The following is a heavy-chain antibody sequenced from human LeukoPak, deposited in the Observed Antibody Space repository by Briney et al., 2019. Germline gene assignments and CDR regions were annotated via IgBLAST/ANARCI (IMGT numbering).Heavy chain of an antibody. D-gene: IGHD6-13*01. V-gene: IGHV1-46*01. Sequence: ASVKVSCKASGYTFTSYYMHWVRQAPGQGLEWMGIINPSGGSTSYAQEFQGRVTMTRDMSTSTVYMELSSLRSEDTAVYYCAREGSSSWYRVYYYYYYYMDVWGKGTTVTISS. CDR1: GYTFTSYY. CDR2: INPSGGST. J-gene: IGHJ6*03. CDR3: AREGSSSWYRVYYYYYYYMDV.